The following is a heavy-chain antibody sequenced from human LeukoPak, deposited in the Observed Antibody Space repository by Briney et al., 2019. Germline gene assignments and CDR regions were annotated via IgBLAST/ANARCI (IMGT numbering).Heavy chain of an antibody. CDR2: IWYDGGNK. D-gene: IGHD3-10*01. J-gene: IGHJ4*02. CDR3: ARDYYGLVSYGGPLEY. Sequence: GGSLRLSCAASGFTFSNYGMHWVRQAPGKGLEWVAVIWYDGGNKYYADSEKGRFTISRDNSKNTLYLQMNSLRAEDTAVYYCARDYYGLVSYGGPLEYWGQGTLVTVSS. V-gene: IGHV3-33*01. CDR1: GFTFSNYG.